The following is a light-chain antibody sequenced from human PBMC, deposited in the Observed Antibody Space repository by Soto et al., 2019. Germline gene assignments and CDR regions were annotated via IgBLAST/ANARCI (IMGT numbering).Light chain of an antibody. CDR3: MQALQTPRT. Sequence: IVMTQSPLYMPVTPGERASLSCRSSQSLLHSNGYNYLDLYLQKPGQSPQLLIYLGSNRSSGVPDRFSGSGSGTDFTLNISRVEAEEVGVYYCMQALQTPRTFGNGTKVDI. V-gene: IGKV2-28*01. CDR1: QSLLHSNGYNY. J-gene: IGKJ1*01. CDR2: LGS.